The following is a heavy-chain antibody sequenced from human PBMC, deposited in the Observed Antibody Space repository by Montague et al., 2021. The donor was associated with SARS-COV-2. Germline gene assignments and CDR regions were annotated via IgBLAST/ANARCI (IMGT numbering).Heavy chain of an antibody. V-gene: IGHV2-70*11. D-gene: IGHD3-3*01. CDR3: SRIWFLDHRNAFDN. Sequence: PALVKPTQTLTLTCTFSGFSLSTSGMCVSWLRQPPGKALEWLARIDLDDDKYYSTSLKTRLTISKDTSKNQVVLTMTNMDPVDTATYYFSRIWFLDHRNAFDNWGQGKMVTVSS. J-gene: IGHJ3*02. CDR2: IDLDDDK. CDR1: GFSLSTSGMC.